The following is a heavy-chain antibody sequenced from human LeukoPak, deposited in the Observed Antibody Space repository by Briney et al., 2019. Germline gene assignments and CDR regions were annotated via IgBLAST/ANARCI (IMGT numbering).Heavy chain of an antibody. CDR1: GFTFSSYR. Sequence: GGSLRLSCAVSGFTFSSYRMSWVRQAPGKGLEWVSSISTSSSSKYYADSVKGRFTISRDNAKNSLDLQMNSLRAEDTAVYYCARDTVTTRNAFDIWGQGTMVTVSS. CDR2: ISTSSSSK. V-gene: IGHV3-21*01. J-gene: IGHJ3*02. CDR3: ARDTVTTRNAFDI. D-gene: IGHD4-17*01.